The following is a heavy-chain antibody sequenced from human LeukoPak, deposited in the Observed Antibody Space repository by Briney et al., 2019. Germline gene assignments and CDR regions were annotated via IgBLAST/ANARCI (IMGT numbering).Heavy chain of an antibody. Sequence: PGGSLRLSCAASGFTFSSYAMHWVRQAPGKGLEWVAVISYDGSNKYYADSVKGRFTISRDNSKNRLYLQMNSLRAEDTAVYYCARDGVCSGGSCYSSYFDYWGQGTLVTVSS. D-gene: IGHD2-15*01. V-gene: IGHV3-30-3*01. CDR2: ISYDGSNK. J-gene: IGHJ4*02. CDR3: ARDGVCSGGSCYSSYFDY. CDR1: GFTFSSYA.